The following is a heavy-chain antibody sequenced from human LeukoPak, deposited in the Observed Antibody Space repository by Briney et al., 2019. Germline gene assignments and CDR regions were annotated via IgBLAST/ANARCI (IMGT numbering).Heavy chain of an antibody. Sequence: PGGSLRLSCAASGFTFSDYYINWIRQAPGKGLEWLAYIGGSGRKIDYADSVKGRFTISRDNAQNLLYLHMNSLRAEDSAICYCARDLNVGMDVWGRGTTVTVSS. CDR3: ARDLNVGMDV. V-gene: IGHV3-11*01. CDR2: IGGSGRKI. CDR1: GFTFSDYY. J-gene: IGHJ6*02.